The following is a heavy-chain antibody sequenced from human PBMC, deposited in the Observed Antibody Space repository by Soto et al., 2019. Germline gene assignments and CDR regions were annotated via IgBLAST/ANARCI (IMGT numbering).Heavy chain of an antibody. Sequence: PGGSLRLSCAASGFTFSSYAMSWVRQAPGKGLEWVSAIGGSGGSTYYADSVKGRFTISRDNSKNTLYLQMNSLRAEDTAVYYCAKDQGYCSSTSCHLFDYWGQGTLVTVSS. V-gene: IGHV3-23*01. CDR1: GFTFSSYA. D-gene: IGHD2-2*01. CDR2: IGGSGGST. CDR3: AKDQGYCSSTSCHLFDY. J-gene: IGHJ4*02.